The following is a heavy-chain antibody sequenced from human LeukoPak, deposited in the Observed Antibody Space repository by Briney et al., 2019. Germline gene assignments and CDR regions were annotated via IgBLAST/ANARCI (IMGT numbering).Heavy chain of an antibody. V-gene: IGHV3-9*01. J-gene: IGHJ3*02. CDR3: AKDRDGYNWNAFDI. CDR1: GFTFDDYA. D-gene: IGHD5-24*01. CDR2: ISWNSGSI. Sequence: PGGSLRLSCAASGFTFDDYAMHWVRQAPGKGLEWVSGISWNSGSIGYADSVKGRFTISRDNAKNSLYLQMNSLRAEDTALYYCAKDRDGYNWNAFDIWGQGTMVTVSS.